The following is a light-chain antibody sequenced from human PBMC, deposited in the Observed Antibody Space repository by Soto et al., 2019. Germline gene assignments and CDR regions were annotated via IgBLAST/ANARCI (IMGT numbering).Light chain of an antibody. J-gene: IGKJ3*01. V-gene: IGKV1-39*01. CDR1: QSISDY. CDR3: QQSYSSPFT. Sequence: DIQMTQSPSSLSASVGDRVAITSRATQSISDYLNWYQQKPGKALKLLIYGASNLQSGVPSRFSGSGSGTDFTLTISGLQPEDFAIYYCQQSYSSPFTFGPGTKVDVK. CDR2: GAS.